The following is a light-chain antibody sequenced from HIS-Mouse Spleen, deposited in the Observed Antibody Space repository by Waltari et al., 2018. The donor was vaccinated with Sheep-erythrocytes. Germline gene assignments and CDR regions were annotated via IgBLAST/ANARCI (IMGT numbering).Light chain of an antibody. CDR3: QAWDSSTAWV. CDR2: QDS. CDR1: KLGDKY. V-gene: IGLV3-1*01. Sequence: SYELTQPPSVSVPPGPPASITCSGDKLGDKYACWYQQKPGQSPVLVIYQDSKRPSGIPERFSGSNSGNTATLTISGTQAMDEADYYCQAWDSSTAWVFGGGTKLTVL. J-gene: IGLJ3*02.